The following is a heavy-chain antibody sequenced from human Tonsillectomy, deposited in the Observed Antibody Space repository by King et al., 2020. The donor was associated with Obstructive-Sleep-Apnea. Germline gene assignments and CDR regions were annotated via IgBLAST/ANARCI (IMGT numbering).Heavy chain of an antibody. D-gene: IGHD3-10*01. CDR3: ERLGGTESRATYWYFVL. CDR1: GGSISSYY. CDR2: IYYSGST. V-gene: IGHV4-59*08. J-gene: IGHJ2*01. Sequence: VQLQESGPGLVKPSETLSLTCTVSGGSISSYYWNWIRKPPGKGLEWIGYIYYSGSTTYNPPPKMRVTKSAESSKNLFSLKLSSVTAAYTAVYYCERLGGTESRATYWYFVLWGRGTLITVSS.